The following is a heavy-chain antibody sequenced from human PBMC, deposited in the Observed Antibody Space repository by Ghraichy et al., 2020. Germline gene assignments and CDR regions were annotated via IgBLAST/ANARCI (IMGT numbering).Heavy chain of an antibody. CDR2: IFTTGST. CDR3: ARHRDYYYGLDV. CDR1: GVSMKSYY. Sequence: QTLSLTCSISGVSMKSYYWSWIRQPPGKGLEWIGYIFTTGSTNYNPSLKSRVTMSVDTSQNQFSLRLSSVTAADTAVYYCARHRDYYYGLDVWGQGTTVTVSS. J-gene: IGHJ6*02. V-gene: IGHV4-4*09.